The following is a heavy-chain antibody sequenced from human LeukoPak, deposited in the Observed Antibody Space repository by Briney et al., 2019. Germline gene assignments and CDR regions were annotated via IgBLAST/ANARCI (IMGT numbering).Heavy chain of an antibody. J-gene: IGHJ4*02. CDR1: GFTFSSYA. V-gene: IGHV3-64*01. Sequence: PGGSLRLSCAASGFTFSSYAMHWVRQAPGKGLEYVSAISSNGGSTYYANSVKGRFTISRDNSKNTLYLQMGSLRAEDMAVYYCASSLGAAIDYWGQGTLVTVSS. CDR2: ISSNGGST. CDR3: ASSLGAAIDY. D-gene: IGHD1-26*01.